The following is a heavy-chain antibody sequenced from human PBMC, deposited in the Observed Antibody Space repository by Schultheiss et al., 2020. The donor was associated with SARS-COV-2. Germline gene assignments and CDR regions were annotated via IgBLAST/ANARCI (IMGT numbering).Heavy chain of an antibody. V-gene: IGHV3-21*01. Sequence: GGSLRLSCAASGFTFSTYYINWVRQAPGKGLEWVSSISTSSSYIYYADSVKGRFTISRDNSKNTLYLQMNSLRAEDTAVYYCASPRFGYWGQGTLVTVSS. CDR3: ASPRFGY. CDR1: GFTFSTYY. J-gene: IGHJ4*02. CDR2: ISTSSSYI. D-gene: IGHD3-10*01.